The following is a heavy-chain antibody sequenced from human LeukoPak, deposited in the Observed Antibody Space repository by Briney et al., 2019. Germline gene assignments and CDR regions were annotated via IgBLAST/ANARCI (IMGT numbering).Heavy chain of an antibody. J-gene: IGHJ5*02. CDR1: GRSFSSYA. V-gene: IGHV1-69*05. D-gene: IGHD3-16*01. CDR2: IIPIFGTA. CDR3: AKLATSETGEGS. Sequence: ASVKVSCKASGRSFSSYAISWVRQAPGQGLEWMGGIIPIFGTANYAQKFQGRVTMTRDTSTSTVYMELSSLRSEDTAIYYCAKLATSETGEGSWGQGTLVTVSS.